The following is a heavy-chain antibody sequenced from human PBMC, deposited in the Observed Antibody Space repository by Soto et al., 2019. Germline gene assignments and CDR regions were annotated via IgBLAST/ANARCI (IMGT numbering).Heavy chain of an antibody. D-gene: IGHD3-3*02. J-gene: IGHJ4*02. CDR1: GGSISSYY. CDR3: ARFPPPSTFDY. Sequence: PSETLSLTCTVSGGSISSYYWSWIRQPPGKGLEWIGYIYYSGSTNYNPSLKSRVTISVDTSKNQFSLKLSSVTAADTAVYYCARFPPPSTFDYWGQGTLVTVSS. V-gene: IGHV4-59*01. CDR2: IYYSGST.